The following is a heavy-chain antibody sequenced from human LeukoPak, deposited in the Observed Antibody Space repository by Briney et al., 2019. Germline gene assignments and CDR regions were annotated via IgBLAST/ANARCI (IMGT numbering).Heavy chain of an antibody. Sequence: PSETLSLTCAVYGGSFSGSFSGYYWTCIRQTPGKGLEWIGETNHSGSTNYNPSLKSRVTISVDTSNNQFSLKLNSLTAADTAVYYCATFRWGVGFEYWGQGTLATVSS. V-gene: IGHV4-34*01. CDR1: GGSFSGSFSGYY. J-gene: IGHJ4*02. CDR2: TNHSGST. CDR3: ATFRWGVGFEY. D-gene: IGHD3-16*01.